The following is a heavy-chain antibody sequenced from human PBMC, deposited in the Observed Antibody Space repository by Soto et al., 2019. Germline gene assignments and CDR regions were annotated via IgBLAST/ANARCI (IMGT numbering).Heavy chain of an antibody. CDR3: ARDGALGGSGSYDFDY. V-gene: IGHV1-69*13. CDR2: IIPIFGTA. J-gene: IGHJ4*01. D-gene: IGHD3-10*01. CDR1: GVTFSSYA. Sequence: SVKVSCKASGVTFSSYAISWVRQASGQGLEWMGGIIPIFGTANSAQKFQGGVTITADEYTSTAYTERSSLRSEDTAVYYGARDGALGGSGSYDFDYWG.